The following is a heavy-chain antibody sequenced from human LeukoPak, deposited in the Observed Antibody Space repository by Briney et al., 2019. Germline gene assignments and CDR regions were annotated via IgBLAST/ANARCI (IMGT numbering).Heavy chain of an antibody. CDR3: ARANDNYYYYYMDV. Sequence: PGGSLRLSCAASGFTLSSYSMNWVRQAPGKGLEWVSSISGSSSYIYDADSVKGRFTISRDNAKNSLYLQMNSLRAEDTAVYYCARANDNYYYYYMDVWGKGTTVTIS. CDR1: GFTLSSYS. V-gene: IGHV3-21*01. CDR2: ISGSSSYI. J-gene: IGHJ6*03. D-gene: IGHD3-9*01.